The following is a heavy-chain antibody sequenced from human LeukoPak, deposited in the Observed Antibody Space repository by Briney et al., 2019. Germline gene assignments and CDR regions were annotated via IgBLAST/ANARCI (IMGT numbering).Heavy chain of an antibody. V-gene: IGHV4-4*07. Sequence: SETLSLTCAVSGGSISSYYWSWIRQPAGKGLEWIGRIYSSGSTNYNPSLKSRVTMSVDTSKNQFSLKLRSVTAADTAVYYCAREVRSSGYSLDYWGQGTLVTVSS. CDR1: GGSISSYY. CDR3: AREVRSSGYSLDY. D-gene: IGHD3-22*01. J-gene: IGHJ4*02. CDR2: IYSSGST.